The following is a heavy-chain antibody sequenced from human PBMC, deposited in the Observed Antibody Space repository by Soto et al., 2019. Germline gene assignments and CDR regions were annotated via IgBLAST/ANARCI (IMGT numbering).Heavy chain of an antibody. CDR2: ISYDGSNK. V-gene: IGHV3-30*18. CDR1: GFTFSSYG. Sequence: PGGSLRLSCAASGFTFSSYGMHWVRQAPGKGLEWVAVISYDGSNKYYADSVKGRFTISRDNSKNTLYLQMNSLRAEDTAVYYCAXDERSYGYFSYYYGMDVWGQGTTVTVSS. CDR3: AXDERSYGYFSYYYGMDV. D-gene: IGHD5-18*01. J-gene: IGHJ6*02.